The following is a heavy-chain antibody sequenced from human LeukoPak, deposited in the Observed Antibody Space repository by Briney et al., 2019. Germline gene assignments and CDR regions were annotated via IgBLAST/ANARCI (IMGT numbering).Heavy chain of an antibody. CDR3: AKDLYSSGWLAAFDI. V-gene: IGHV3-9*01. CDR2: ISWNSGSI. Sequence: GRSLRLSCAASGFTFDDYAMHWVRQAPGKGLGWVSGISWNSGSIGYADSVKGRFTISRDNAKNSLYLQMNSLRAEDTALYYCAKDLYSSGWLAAFDIWGQGTMVTVSS. D-gene: IGHD6-19*01. CDR1: GFTFDDYA. J-gene: IGHJ3*02.